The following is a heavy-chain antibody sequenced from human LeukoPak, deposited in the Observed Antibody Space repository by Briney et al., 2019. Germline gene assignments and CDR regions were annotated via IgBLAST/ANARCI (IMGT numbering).Heavy chain of an antibody. CDR1: GFTFSSYG. CDR3: AKDLNDFWSGYYSGNWFDP. Sequence: PGGSLRLSCAASGFTFSSYGMNWVRQAPGKGLEWVAVISYDGSNKYYADSVKGRFTISRDNSKNTLYLQMNSLRAEDTAVYYCAKDLNDFWSGYYSGNWFDPWGQGTLVTVSS. J-gene: IGHJ5*02. D-gene: IGHD3-3*01. V-gene: IGHV3-30*18. CDR2: ISYDGSNK.